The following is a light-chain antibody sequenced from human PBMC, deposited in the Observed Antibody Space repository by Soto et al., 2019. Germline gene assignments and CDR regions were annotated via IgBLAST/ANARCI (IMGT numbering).Light chain of an antibody. J-gene: IGLJ3*02. CDR3: QYYDGSRSVGV. CDR2: GNS. CDR1: SSNIGAGYD. Sequence: QSVLTQPPSVSGAPGQRVTISCTGSSSNIGAGYDVHWYQQLPGTAPKLLIYGNSNRPSGVPDRFSGSKSGTSASLAITGVLAEEEADYYYQYYDGSRSVGVFGGGTKLTVL. V-gene: IGLV1-40*01.